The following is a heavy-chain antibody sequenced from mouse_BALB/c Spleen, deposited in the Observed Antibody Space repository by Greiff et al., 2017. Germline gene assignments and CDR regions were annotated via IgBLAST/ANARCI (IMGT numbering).Heavy chain of an antibody. V-gene: IGHV2-9*02. CDR2: IWAGGST. CDR1: GFSLTSYG. J-gene: IGHJ3*01. CDR3: ARWEITTGFAY. Sequence: QVQLKQSGPGLVAPSQSLSITCTVSGFSLTSYGVHWVRQPPGKGLEWLGVIWAGGSTNYNSALMSRLSISKDNSKSQVFLKMNSLQTDDTAMYYCARWEITTGFAYWGQGTLVTVSA. D-gene: IGHD2-4*01.